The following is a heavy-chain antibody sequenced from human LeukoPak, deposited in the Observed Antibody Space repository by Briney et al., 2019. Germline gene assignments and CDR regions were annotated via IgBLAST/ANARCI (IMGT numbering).Heavy chain of an antibody. CDR1: GFTFSSYE. D-gene: IGHD5-24*01. CDR2: ISSSGSTI. V-gene: IGHV3-48*03. Sequence: GGSLRLSCAAPGFTFSSYEMNWVRQAPGKGLEWVSYISSSGSTIYYADSVKGRFTISRDNAKNSLYLQMNSLRAEDTAVYYCARGALEMATTTSPYYFGYWGQGTLVTVSS. J-gene: IGHJ4*02. CDR3: ARGALEMATTTSPYYFGY.